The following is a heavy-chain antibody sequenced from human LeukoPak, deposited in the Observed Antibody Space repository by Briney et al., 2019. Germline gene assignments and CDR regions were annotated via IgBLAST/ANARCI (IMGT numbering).Heavy chain of an antibody. CDR2: ISYDGSNK. CDR3: ARESYYYDSSGYYSYYYGMDV. V-gene: IGHV3-30-3*01. Sequence: GGSLRLSCAASGFTFSSYAMHWVRQAPGKGLEWVAVISYDGSNKYYADSVKGRFTISRDNSKNTLYLQMNSLRAEDTAVYYCARESYYYDSSGYYSYYYGMDVWGQGTTVTVSS. D-gene: IGHD3-22*01. CDR1: GFTFSSYA. J-gene: IGHJ6*02.